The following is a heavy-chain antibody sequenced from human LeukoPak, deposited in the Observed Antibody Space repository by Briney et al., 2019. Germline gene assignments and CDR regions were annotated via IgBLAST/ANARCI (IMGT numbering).Heavy chain of an antibody. Sequence: ASETLSLTCTVSGGSISSGGYYWSWIRQHPGKGLEWIGYIYYSGSTYYNPSLKSRVTISIDTSKNQFSLKLSSVTAADTAVYYCARGVNRPRRLTDCSSTSCYPYYYYGMDVWGQGTTVTVSS. J-gene: IGHJ6*02. CDR2: IYYSGST. D-gene: IGHD2-2*01. CDR3: ARGVNRPRRLTDCSSTSCYPYYYYGMDV. V-gene: IGHV4-31*03. CDR1: GGSISSGGYY.